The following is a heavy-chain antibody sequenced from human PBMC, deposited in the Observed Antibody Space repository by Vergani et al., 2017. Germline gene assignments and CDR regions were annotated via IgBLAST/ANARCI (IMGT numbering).Heavy chain of an antibody. V-gene: IGHV1-2*02. Sequence: QVQLVQSGAEVKTPGASVKVSCKASGYTFTSYGISWVRQAPGQGLEWMGWINPNSGGTNYAQKFQGRVTMTRDTSISTAYMELSRLRSDDTAVYYCAREYSSSWGDFDYWGQGTLVTVSS. CDR2: INPNSGGT. J-gene: IGHJ4*02. CDR3: AREYSSSWGDFDY. D-gene: IGHD6-6*01. CDR1: GYTFTSYG.